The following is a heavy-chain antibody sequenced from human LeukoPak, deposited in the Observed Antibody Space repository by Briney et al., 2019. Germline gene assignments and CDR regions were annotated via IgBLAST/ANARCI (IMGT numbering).Heavy chain of an antibody. V-gene: IGHV1-69*04. Sequence: ASVKVSCKASGGTFSSYAISWVRQAPGQGLEWMGRIIPILGIANYAQKFQGRVTITADKSTSTAYMELSSLRSEDTAVYYCASTFTYYDSSGPYDAFDIWGQGTMVTVSS. CDR2: IIPILGIA. D-gene: IGHD3-22*01. CDR1: GGTFSSYA. CDR3: ASTFTYYDSSGPYDAFDI. J-gene: IGHJ3*02.